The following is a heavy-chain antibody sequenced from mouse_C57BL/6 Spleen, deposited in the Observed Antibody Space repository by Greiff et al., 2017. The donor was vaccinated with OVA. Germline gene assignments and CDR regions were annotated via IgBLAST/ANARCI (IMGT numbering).Heavy chain of an antibody. V-gene: IGHV1-58*01. Sequence: VQLQQSGAELVRPGSSVKMSCKTSGYTFTSYGINWVKQRPGQGLEWIGYIYIGTGYTEYNEKFKGKATLTSDTSSSTAYMQLSSLTSEDSAIYFCARSGMDAMDYWGQGTSVTVSS. CDR2: IYIGTGYT. CDR1: GYTFTSYG. D-gene: IGHD2-10*02. CDR3: ARSGMDAMDY. J-gene: IGHJ4*01.